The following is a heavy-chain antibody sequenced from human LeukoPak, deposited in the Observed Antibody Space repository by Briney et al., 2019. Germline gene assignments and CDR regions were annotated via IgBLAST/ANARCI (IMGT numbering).Heavy chain of an antibody. V-gene: IGHV4-34*01. CDR2: INHSGST. CDR3: ARGLAVAGTRYFDL. D-gene: IGHD6-19*01. Sequence: SETLSLTCVVYGGSFSGYYWSWIRQPPGEGLEWIGEINHSGSTNYNPSLKSRVTISVDTSKNKFSLKLSSVTAADTAVYYCARGLAVAGTRYFDLWGRGTPVTVSS. CDR1: GGSFSGYY. J-gene: IGHJ2*01.